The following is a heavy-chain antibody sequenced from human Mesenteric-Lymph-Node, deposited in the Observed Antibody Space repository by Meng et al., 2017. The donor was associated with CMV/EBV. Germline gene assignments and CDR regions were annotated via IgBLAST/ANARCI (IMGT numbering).Heavy chain of an antibody. CDR2: ISSSSSYI. D-gene: IGHD1-26*01. J-gene: IGHJ4*02. Sequence: GGSLRLSCAASGFTFSSYSMNWVRQAPGKGREWVSSISSSSSYIYYADSVKGRFTISRDNAKNSLYLQMNSLRAEDTAVYYCARGGDSGSYYIYWGQGTLVTVSS. CDR3: ARGGDSGSYYIY. V-gene: IGHV3-21*01. CDR1: GFTFSSYS.